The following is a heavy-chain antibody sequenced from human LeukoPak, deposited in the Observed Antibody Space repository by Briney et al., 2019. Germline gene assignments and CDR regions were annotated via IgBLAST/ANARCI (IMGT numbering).Heavy chain of an antibody. CDR3: ARSVRAVAGRIDY. CDR2: IYYSGTT. CDR1: GGSISSSSYY. V-gene: IGHV4-39*01. D-gene: IGHD6-19*01. J-gene: IGHJ4*02. Sequence: SETLSLTCTVSGGSISSSSYYWGWIRQPPGKGLEWIGNIYYSGTTYYNPSLKSRVTISVDTSKIQFSLKLSSVTAAGTAVYYCARSVRAVAGRIDYWGQGTLVTVSS.